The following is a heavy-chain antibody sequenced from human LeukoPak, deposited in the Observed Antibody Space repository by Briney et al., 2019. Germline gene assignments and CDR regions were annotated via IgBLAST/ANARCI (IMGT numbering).Heavy chain of an antibody. CDR2: ISSSGSTI. D-gene: IGHD3-10*01. J-gene: IGHJ4*02. V-gene: IGHV3-48*03. Sequence: GGSLRLSCAASGFTFSSYEMNWVRQAPGKGLEWVSYISSSGSTIYYADSVKGRFTISRDNAKNSLYLLMNSLRAEDTAVYYCARAYGSGSYYGYWGQGTLVTVSS. CDR1: GFTFSSYE. CDR3: ARAYGSGSYYGY.